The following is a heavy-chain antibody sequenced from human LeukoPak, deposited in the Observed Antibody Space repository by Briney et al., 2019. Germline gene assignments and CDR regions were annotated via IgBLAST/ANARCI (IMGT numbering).Heavy chain of an antibody. CDR1: GFTFSNYA. Sequence: GGSLRLSCAASGFTFSNYAMSWVRQAPGKGLEWVSTISGSGDSTYYADSVKGRFTISRDNSKNTLYLQMNSLRAEDTAVYYCAKVFLEVRDDYWGQGTLVTVSS. D-gene: IGHD2-21*01. V-gene: IGHV3-23*01. CDR2: ISGSGDST. CDR3: AKVFLEVRDDY. J-gene: IGHJ4*02.